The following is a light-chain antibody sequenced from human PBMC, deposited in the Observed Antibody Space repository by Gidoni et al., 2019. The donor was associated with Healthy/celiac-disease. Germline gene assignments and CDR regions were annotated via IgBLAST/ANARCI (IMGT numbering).Light chain of an antibody. CDR3: QQYNNWPKT. CDR2: GAS. CDR1: QSVRSN. V-gene: IGKV3-15*01. J-gene: IGKJ1*01. Sequence: IVMTQSPATLSVSPGERATLSCRASQSVRSNLAWYQQKPGQAPRLLIYGASPRATGIPARLSGSGSGIEFTLTIISLQSEDFAVYYCQQYNNWPKTFGPGTKVEIK.